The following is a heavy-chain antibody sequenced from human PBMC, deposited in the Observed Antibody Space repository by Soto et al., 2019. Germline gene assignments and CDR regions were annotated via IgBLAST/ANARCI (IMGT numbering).Heavy chain of an antibody. D-gene: IGHD2-2*01. CDR2: ISYDGSNK. Sequence: GGSLRLSCAASGFTFSSYGMHWVRQAPGKGLEWVAVISYDGSNKYYADSVKGRFTISRDNSKNTLYLQMNSLRAEDTAVYYCAKNLLCDRSTSCPDDYWAQETLVTVSS. J-gene: IGHJ4*02. V-gene: IGHV3-30*18. CDR3: AKNLLCDRSTSCPDDY. CDR1: GFTFSSYG.